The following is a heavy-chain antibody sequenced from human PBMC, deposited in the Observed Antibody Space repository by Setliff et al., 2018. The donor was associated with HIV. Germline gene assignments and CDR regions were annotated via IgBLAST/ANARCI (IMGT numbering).Heavy chain of an antibody. CDR2: ISSSGSTI. V-gene: IGHV3-11*04. Sequence: PGGSLRLSCAASGLTFSDYYMSWIRQAPGKGLEWVSYISSSGSTIYYADSVKGRFTISRDNAKNSLYLQMNSLRAEDTAVYYCARTDQEGDAFDIWGQGTMVTVSS. J-gene: IGHJ3*02. CDR3: ARTDQEGDAFDI. D-gene: IGHD2-2*01. CDR1: GLTFSDYY.